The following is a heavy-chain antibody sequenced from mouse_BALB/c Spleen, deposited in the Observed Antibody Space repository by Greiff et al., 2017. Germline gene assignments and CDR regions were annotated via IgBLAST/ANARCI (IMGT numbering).Heavy chain of an antibody. J-gene: IGHJ2*01. CDR1: GFTFSSYA. V-gene: IGHV5-9-4*01. Sequence: EVMLVESGGGLVKPGGSLKLSCAASGFTFSSYAMSWVRQSPEKRLEWVAEISSGGSYTYYPDTVTGRFTISRDNAKNTLYLEMSSLRSEDTAMYYCAREGGNSGIYDYWGQGTTRTVSS. CDR2: ISSGGSYT. D-gene: IGHD2-1*01. CDR3: AREGGNSGIYDY.